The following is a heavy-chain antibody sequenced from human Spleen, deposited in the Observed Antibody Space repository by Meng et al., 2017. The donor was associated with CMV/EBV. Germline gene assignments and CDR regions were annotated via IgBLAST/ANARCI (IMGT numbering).Heavy chain of an antibody. D-gene: IGHD3-3*01. CDR2: INSDGSST. V-gene: IGHV3-74*01. Sequence: GRSLRLSCAASGFTFSSYWMHWVRQAPGKGLVWVSRINSDGSSTSYADSVKGRFTISRDNAKNPLYLQMNSLRAEDTAVYYCTSMPFWSGYYTNPTVWGQGTLVTVSS. J-gene: IGHJ4*02. CDR1: GFTFSSYW. CDR3: TSMPFWSGYYTNPTV.